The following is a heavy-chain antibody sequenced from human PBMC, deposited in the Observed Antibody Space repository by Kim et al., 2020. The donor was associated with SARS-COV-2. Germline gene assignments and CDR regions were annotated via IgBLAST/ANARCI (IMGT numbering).Heavy chain of an antibody. V-gene: IGHV3-30*01. D-gene: IGHD1-1*01. J-gene: IGHJ2*01. Sequence: GRFTISRDNSKNTLYLQMNSLRAEDTAVYYCARDPLRGNDGGNSWYFDLWGRGTLVTVSS. CDR3: ARDPLRGNDGGNSWYFDL.